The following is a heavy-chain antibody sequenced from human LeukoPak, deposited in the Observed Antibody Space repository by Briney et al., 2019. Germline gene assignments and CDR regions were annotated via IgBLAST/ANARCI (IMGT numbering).Heavy chain of an antibody. D-gene: IGHD3-10*01. CDR3: ARDRYYGSGSYPHDY. Sequence: GRSLRLSCAASGFTFSSYGMHWVRQAPGKGLEWVAVIWYDGSNKYYADSVKGRFTISRDSSKNTLYLQMNSLRAEDTAVYYCARDRYYGSGSYPHDYWGQGTLVTVSS. V-gene: IGHV3-33*01. CDR2: IWYDGSNK. CDR1: GFTFSSYG. J-gene: IGHJ4*02.